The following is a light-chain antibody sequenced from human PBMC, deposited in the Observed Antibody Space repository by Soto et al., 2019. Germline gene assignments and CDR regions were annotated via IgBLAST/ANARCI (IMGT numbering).Light chain of an antibody. CDR2: KVS. J-gene: IGKJ5*01. CDR1: QSLVHSDGIAY. Sequence: DVVMTQSPLSLPVTFGQPASISFRSNQSLVHSDGIAYFSWFQQRPGRSPRRLIYKVSNRDSGVPARFSGSGSGADFTLKISRVEAEDVGVYYCMQSIQLPITFGQGTRLEIK. CDR3: MQSIQLPIT. V-gene: IGKV2-30*02.